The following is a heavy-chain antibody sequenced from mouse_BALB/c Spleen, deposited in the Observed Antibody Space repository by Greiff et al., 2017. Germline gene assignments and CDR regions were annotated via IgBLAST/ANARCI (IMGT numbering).Heavy chain of an antibody. CDR2: IDPETGGT. CDR3: TRVRRKAFAY. V-gene: IGHV1-15*01. J-gene: IGHJ3*01. CDR1: GYTFTDYE. D-gene: IGHD2-14*01. Sequence: VQLQQSGAELVRPGASVTLSCKASGYTFTDYEMHWVKQTPVHGLEWIGAIDPETGGTAYNQKFKGKATLTADKSSSTAYMELRSLTSEDSAVYYCTRVRRKAFAYWGQGTLVTVSA.